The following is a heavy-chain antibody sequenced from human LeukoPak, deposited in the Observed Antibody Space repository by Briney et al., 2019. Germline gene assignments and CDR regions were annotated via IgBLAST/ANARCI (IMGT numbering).Heavy chain of an antibody. Sequence: GGSLRLSCAASGFTFTRYSMNWVRQAPGKGLEWVSNIDSSSSTLYYANSVKGRFTISRDNAKHSLYLQMNSLRAEDTAVYYCAGISSWYYMDVWGKGTTVTVSS. V-gene: IGHV3-48*01. CDR2: IDSSSSTL. J-gene: IGHJ6*03. CDR1: GFTFTRYS. D-gene: IGHD6-13*01. CDR3: AGISSWYYMDV.